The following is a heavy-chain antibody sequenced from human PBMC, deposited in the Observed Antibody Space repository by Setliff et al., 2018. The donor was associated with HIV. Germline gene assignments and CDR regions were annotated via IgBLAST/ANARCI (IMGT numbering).Heavy chain of an antibody. J-gene: IGHJ4*02. Sequence: GASVKVSCKASGGTFSTYVINWARQAPGQGLEWMGGIIPILGIVNYAQRFQGGVTITADESTSTGYMELSSLRSEDTDVYYCARPAAPVTGHSYHYYDSSAYFIDLYYLDSWGQGTLVTVSS. CDR3: ARPAAPVTGHSYHYYDSSAYFIDLYYLDS. V-gene: IGHV1-69*10. CDR1: GGTFSTYV. D-gene: IGHD3-22*01. CDR2: IIPILGIV.